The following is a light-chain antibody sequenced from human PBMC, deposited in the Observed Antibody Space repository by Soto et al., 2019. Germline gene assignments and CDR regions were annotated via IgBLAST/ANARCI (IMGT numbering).Light chain of an antibody. Sequence: DIQMTTSPSTLSASVVDIVTITCRASQSISNWLAWYQQKPGKAPKLLIYKASISESGVPSRFSGSGSGTEFTLTISSLQPDDFATYYCQQYNSYWKFGQGNKGDIK. CDR2: KAS. J-gene: IGKJ1*01. V-gene: IGKV1-5*03. CDR1: QSISNW. CDR3: QQYNSYWK.